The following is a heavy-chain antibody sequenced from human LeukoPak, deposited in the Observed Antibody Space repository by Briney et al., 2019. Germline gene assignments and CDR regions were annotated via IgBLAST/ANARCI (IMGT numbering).Heavy chain of an antibody. D-gene: IGHD3-22*01. CDR3: ARDKHYYDSSGYFYNWFDP. CDR1: GFTFSSYW. J-gene: IGHJ5*02. V-gene: IGHV3-7*01. Sequence: GSLRLSCAASGFTFSSYWMSWVRQAPGKGLEWVANIKQDGSEKYYVDSVKGRFTISRDNAKNSLYLQMNSLRAEDTAVYYCARDKHYYDSSGYFYNWFDPWGQGTLVTVSS. CDR2: IKQDGSEK.